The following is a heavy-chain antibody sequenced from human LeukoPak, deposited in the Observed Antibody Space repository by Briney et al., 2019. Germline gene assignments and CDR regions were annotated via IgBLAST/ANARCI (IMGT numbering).Heavy chain of an antibody. CDR2: SGNKDSRYTT. J-gene: IGHJ4*02. Sequence: GGSLRLSCAASGFTFSDHYVDWVRQAPGKGLEWVGRSGNKDSRYTTEYAASVKGRFTISRDESKNSLYLQMNSLRAEDTAVYYCARDRGTYYYDSSGYYYDYWGQGTLVTVSS. CDR1: GFTFSDHY. D-gene: IGHD3-22*01. V-gene: IGHV3-72*01. CDR3: ARDRGTYYYDSSGYYYDY.